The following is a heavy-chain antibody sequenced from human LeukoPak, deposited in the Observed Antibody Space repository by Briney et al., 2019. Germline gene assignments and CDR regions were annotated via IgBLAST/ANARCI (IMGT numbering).Heavy chain of an antibody. J-gene: IGHJ5*02. CDR2: IYSSGGT. CDR1: GGSISTYY. Sequence: SETLSLTCTVSGGSISTYYWSWIRQPPGKGLEWIGYIYSSGGTNYNPSLKSRVTISVDTSKNQFPLKLSSVTAADTAVYYCARHGGHDYSNYALFDPWGQGILVNVSS. CDR3: ARHGGHDYSNYALFDP. V-gene: IGHV4-4*09. D-gene: IGHD4-11*01.